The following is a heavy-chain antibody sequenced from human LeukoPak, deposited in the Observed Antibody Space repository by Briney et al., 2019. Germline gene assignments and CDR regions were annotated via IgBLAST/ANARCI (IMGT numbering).Heavy chain of an antibody. Sequence: SETLSLTRTVSGASSSDYYWSWIRQPPGKGLEWIAYVYDSGSTNYNFSLKSRVTISVDTSKKQFSLKLSSVTAADTAVYYCARGSGSYHCRLDSWGQGTLVTVSS. D-gene: IGHD1-26*01. J-gene: IGHJ4*02. CDR1: GASSSDYY. V-gene: IGHV4-59*08. CDR3: ARGSGSYHCRLDS. CDR2: VYDSGST.